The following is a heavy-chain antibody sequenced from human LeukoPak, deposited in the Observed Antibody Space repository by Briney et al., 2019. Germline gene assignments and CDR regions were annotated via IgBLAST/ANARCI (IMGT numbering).Heavy chain of an antibody. Sequence: PGGSLRLSCAASGFTFSSYTMSWVRQAPGKGLEWVSGISGSGTSTYYADSVKGRFTISRDNSKNTLYLQMNSLRAEDTALCYCAKLDDYDSSGAFDIWGQGTMVTVSS. CDR1: GFTFSSYT. CDR2: ISGSGTST. J-gene: IGHJ3*02. V-gene: IGHV3-23*01. CDR3: AKLDDYDSSGAFDI. D-gene: IGHD3-22*01.